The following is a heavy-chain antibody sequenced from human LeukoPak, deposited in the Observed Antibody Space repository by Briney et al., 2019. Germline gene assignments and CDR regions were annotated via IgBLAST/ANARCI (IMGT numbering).Heavy chain of an antibody. D-gene: IGHD1-26*01. J-gene: IGHJ1*01. CDR3: AKAAWELAYFQS. V-gene: IGHV3-23*01. Sequence: GGSLRLSCAASGLTFRGYVMSWVRQTPRKGLEWVSTISGSGLSTYYADSVKGRFTISRDNSNNTVYLQMNSLRAEDTAVYYCAKAAWELAYFQSWGQGTLVTVSS. CDR1: GLTFRGYV. CDR2: ISGSGLST.